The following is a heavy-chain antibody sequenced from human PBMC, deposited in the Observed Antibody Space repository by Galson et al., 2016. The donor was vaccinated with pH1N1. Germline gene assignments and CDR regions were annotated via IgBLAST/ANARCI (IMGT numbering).Heavy chain of an antibody. CDR1: GDSVSSNSAT. Sequence: CAISGDSVSSNSATWNWIRQSPSRGLEWLGRTYYRSKWYNDYAESVKSRTIISPDTSKNQLSLQLNSVTPADTAVYYCARGVIGYDFWSGYQDHAAFDIWGQGTMVIVSS. CDR2: TYYRSKWYN. V-gene: IGHV6-1*01. CDR3: ARGVIGYDFWSGYQDHAAFDI. J-gene: IGHJ3*02. D-gene: IGHD3-3*01.